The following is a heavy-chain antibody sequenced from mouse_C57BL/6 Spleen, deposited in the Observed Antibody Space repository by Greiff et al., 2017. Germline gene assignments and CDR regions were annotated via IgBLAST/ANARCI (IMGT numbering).Heavy chain of an antibody. CDR2: IDPSDSYT. CDR1: GYTFTSYW. V-gene: IGHV1-69*01. D-gene: IGHD1-1*01. J-gene: IGHJ4*01. CDR3: ARYGSRKAMDY. Sequence: VQLQQPGAELVMPGASVKLSCKASGYTFTSYWMHWVKQRPGQGLEWIGEIDPSDSYTNYNQKFKGKSTLTVDKSSSTAYMQLSSLTSEDSAVYYCARYGSRKAMDYWGQGTSVTVSS.